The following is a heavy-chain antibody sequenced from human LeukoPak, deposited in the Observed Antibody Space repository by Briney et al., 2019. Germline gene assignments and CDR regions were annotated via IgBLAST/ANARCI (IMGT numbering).Heavy chain of an antibody. V-gene: IGHV3-33*01. CDR3: AREKIKPNYFDY. Sequence: GRSLRLSCAASGFTFSSYGMHWVRQAPGKGLEWVAVKWYDGSNKYYADSVKGRFTISRDNSKNTLYLQMNSLRAEDTAVYYCAREKIKPNYFDYWGQGTLVTVSS. D-gene: IGHD2-8*01. CDR2: KWYDGSNK. CDR1: GFTFSSYG. J-gene: IGHJ4*02.